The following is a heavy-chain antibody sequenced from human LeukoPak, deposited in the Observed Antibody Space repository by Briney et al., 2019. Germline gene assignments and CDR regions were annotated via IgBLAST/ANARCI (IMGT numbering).Heavy chain of an antibody. V-gene: IGHV3-7*04. CDR1: GLTFSSYW. CDR2: IKEDGSVK. D-gene: IGHD1-1*01. CDR3: ARNRGTTGTGGQVLYYFDY. J-gene: IGHJ4*02. Sequence: GGSLRLSCAASGLTFSSYWMSWARQAPGKGLEWVANIKEDGSVKYYVDSVKGRFTISRDNAKNSLCLQMNSLRAEDTAVYYCARNRGTTGTGGQVLYYFDYWGQGTLVTVSS.